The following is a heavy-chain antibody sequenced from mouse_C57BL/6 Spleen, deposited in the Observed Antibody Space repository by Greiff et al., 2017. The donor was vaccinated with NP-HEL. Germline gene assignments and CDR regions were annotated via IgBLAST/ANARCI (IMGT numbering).Heavy chain of an antibody. CDR3: ARAIYDASSGFAY. V-gene: IGHV5-16*01. D-gene: IGHD2-3*01. CDR2: INYDGSST. J-gene: IGHJ3*01. Sequence: EVKLVESEGGLVQPGSSMQLSCTASGFTFSDYYMAWVRQVPEKGLEWVANINYDGSSTYYLDSLKSRFIISRDNAKNILYLQMSSLKSEDTATYYCARAIYDASSGFAYWGQGTLVTVSA. CDR1: GFTFSDYY.